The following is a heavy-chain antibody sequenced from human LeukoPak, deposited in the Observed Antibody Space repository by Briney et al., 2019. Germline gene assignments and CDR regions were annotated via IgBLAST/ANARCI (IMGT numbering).Heavy chain of an antibody. CDR1: GGTFSSYA. Sequence: VASVKVSCKASGGTFSSYAISWVRQAPGQGLEWMGWINPNSGGTNYAQKFQGRVTMTRDTSISTAYMELSGLRSDDTAVYYCARANMVRGVGLFFDRNWFDPWGQGTLVTVSS. CDR3: ARANMVRGVGLFFDRNWFDP. D-gene: IGHD3-10*01. V-gene: IGHV1-2*02. J-gene: IGHJ5*02. CDR2: INPNSGGT.